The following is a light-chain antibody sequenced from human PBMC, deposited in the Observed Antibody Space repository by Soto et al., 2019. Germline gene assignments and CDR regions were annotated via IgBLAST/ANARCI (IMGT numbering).Light chain of an antibody. CDR3: QQYNNYLLT. CDR2: DAF. Sequence: DIEMTQSPSTLSAFVGDRVIINCRASQSISSWVAWYQQKPGKAPKLLIYDAFSLESGVPSRFSGSGFGTEFTLTISSLQPDDFATYYCQQYNNYLLTFGGGTKVDIK. J-gene: IGKJ4*01. V-gene: IGKV1-5*01. CDR1: QSISSW.